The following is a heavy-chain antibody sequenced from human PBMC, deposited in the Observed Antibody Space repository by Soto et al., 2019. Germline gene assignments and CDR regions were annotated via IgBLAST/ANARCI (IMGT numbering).Heavy chain of an antibody. D-gene: IGHD3-22*01. J-gene: IGHJ6*02. CDR3: AADDAILGTMIVEPAF. Sequence: SVKVSCKASGFTFTSSAVQWVRQARGQRLEWIGWIVVGSGNTNYAQKFQERVTITRDMSTSTAYMELSSLRSEDTAVYYCAADDAILGTMIVEPAFWGQGTTVTVSS. V-gene: IGHV1-58*01. CDR1: GFTFTSSA. CDR2: IVVGSGNT.